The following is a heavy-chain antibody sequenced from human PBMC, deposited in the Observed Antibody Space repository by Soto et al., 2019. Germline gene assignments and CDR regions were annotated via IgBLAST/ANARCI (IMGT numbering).Heavy chain of an antibody. CDR3: ATYDRNYEFDP. J-gene: IGHJ5*02. CDR1: GYTFTSYG. CDR2: FDPEDGET. V-gene: IGHV1-24*01. D-gene: IGHD1-7*01. Sequence: ASVKVSCKASGYTFTSYGISWVRQAPGKGLEWMGGFDPEDGETIYAQKFQGRVIMTEDTSTDTAYMELSSLRSEDTAVYYCATYDRNYEFDPWGQGTLVTVSS.